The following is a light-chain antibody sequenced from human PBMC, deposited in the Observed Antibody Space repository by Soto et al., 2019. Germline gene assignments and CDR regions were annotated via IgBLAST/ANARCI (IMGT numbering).Light chain of an antibody. CDR2: GAS. J-gene: IGKJ2*01. Sequence: EIVLTQSPGTLSLSPGERATLSCRASQSVSSSYLAWYQQKPGQDPRLLIYGASTRATGIPDRFSGSGAGTDFTLTISRLEPEDFAVYYCQQYGSSRYTLGQGTKVEIK. CDR3: QQYGSSRYT. CDR1: QSVSSSY. V-gene: IGKV3-20*01.